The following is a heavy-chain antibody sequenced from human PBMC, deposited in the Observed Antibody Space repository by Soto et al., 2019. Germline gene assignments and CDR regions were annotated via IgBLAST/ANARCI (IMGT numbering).Heavy chain of an antibody. V-gene: IGHV1-69*01. Sequence: QVQVVQSGVEVRRPGSSVKVSCKASGDTFKNCVISWVRQAPGQGLEWMGGIIPLFGTTDFAQRFQGRLTITTDESTTTAYMELSRLISEDTATYYCAAELGFGKLSVDGGQGTTVIVSS. CDR2: IIPLFGTT. D-gene: IGHD3-10*01. J-gene: IGHJ6*02. CDR1: GDTFKNCV. CDR3: AAELGFGKLSVD.